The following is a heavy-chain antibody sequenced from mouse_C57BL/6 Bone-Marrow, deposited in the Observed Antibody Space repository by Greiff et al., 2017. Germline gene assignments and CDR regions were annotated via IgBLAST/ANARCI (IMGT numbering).Heavy chain of an antibody. CDR3: ARHDGYYDYFDY. J-gene: IGHJ2*01. CDR1: GFTFSSYT. Sequence: EVHLVESGGGLVKPGGSLKLSCAASGFTFSSYTMSWVRQTPEKRLEWVATISGGGGNTYYPDRVKGRFTISRDNAKNTLYLQMSSLRSEDTALYYCARHDGYYDYFDYWGQGTTLTVSS. CDR2: ISGGGGNT. D-gene: IGHD2-3*01. V-gene: IGHV5-9*01.